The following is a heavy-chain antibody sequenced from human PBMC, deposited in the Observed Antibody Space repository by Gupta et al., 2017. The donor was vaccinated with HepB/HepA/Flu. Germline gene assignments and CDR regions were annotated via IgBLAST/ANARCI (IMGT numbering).Heavy chain of an antibody. CDR3: ARGRNSYLTFGMDV. J-gene: IGHJ6*02. V-gene: IGHV3-13*01. CDR2: IGTAGDT. CDR1: GFTFSSYD. D-gene: IGHD5-18*01. Sequence: EVQLVESGGGLVQPGGSLRLSCAASGFTFSSYDMHWVRQATGKGLEWVSAIGTAGDTYYPGSVKGRFTISRENAKNSLYLQMNSLRAGDTAVYYCARGRNSYLTFGMDVWGQGTTVTVSS.